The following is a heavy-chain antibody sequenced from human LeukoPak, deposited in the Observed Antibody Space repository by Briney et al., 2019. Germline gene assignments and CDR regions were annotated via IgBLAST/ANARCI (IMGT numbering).Heavy chain of an antibody. CDR1: GFTFSSYA. D-gene: IGHD2-8*01. J-gene: IGHJ4*02. CDR2: ISYDGSNK. Sequence: SGGSLRLSCAASGFTFSSYAMHWVRQAPGKGLEWVAVISYDGSNKYYADSVKGRFTISRDNSKNTLYLQMNSLRAEDTAVYYCARGLGYCTNGVCPRGPDYFDYWGQGTLVTVSS. V-gene: IGHV3-30-3*01. CDR3: ARGLGYCTNGVCPRGPDYFDY.